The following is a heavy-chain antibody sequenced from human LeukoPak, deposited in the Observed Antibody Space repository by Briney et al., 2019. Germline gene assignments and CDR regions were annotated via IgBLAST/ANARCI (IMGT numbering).Heavy chain of an antibody. CDR2: IKTDGCST. D-gene: IGHD7-27*01. Sequence: SGGSLRLSCEASGFTFSSYWMHWVRQAPGKGLVWVSRIKTDGCSTSYADSVKGRFTISRDNAKNTLYLQMNSLRAEDTAVYYCARFRLAGEGEYYFDSWGQGTLVTVSS. V-gene: IGHV3-74*01. J-gene: IGHJ4*02. CDR1: GFTFSSYW. CDR3: ARFRLAGEGEYYFDS.